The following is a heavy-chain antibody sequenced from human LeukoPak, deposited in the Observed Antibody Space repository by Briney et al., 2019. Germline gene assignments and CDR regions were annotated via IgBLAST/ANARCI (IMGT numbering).Heavy chain of an antibody. CDR2: YK. D-gene: IGHD2-2*01. CDR1: GFSFLTHD. V-gene: IGHV3-21*05. Sequence: PGGSLRLSCAASGFSFLTHDMTWVRQAPGDGAACYKNFAVSVKGRFTVSRDNAKNSLDLQMNCLRAEVTAVYCCASLGNQLLHRFFTWNQGTLVTVSS. CDR3: ASLGNQLLHRFFT. J-gene: IGHJ5*02.